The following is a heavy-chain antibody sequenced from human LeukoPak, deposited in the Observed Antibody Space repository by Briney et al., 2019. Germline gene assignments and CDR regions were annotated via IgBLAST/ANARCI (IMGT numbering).Heavy chain of an antibody. J-gene: IGHJ4*02. CDR3: AKVSKCSGGSCYPMYFDY. CDR1: GFTFSSYA. CDR2: ISGSGGST. V-gene: IGHV3-23*01. D-gene: IGHD2-15*01. Sequence: GGSLRLSCAASGFTFSSYAMSWVRQAPGKGLEWVSAISGSGGSTYYADSVKGRFTISRDNSKNTLYLQMNSLRAEDTAVYYCAKVSKCSGGSCYPMYFDYWGQGTLVTVSS.